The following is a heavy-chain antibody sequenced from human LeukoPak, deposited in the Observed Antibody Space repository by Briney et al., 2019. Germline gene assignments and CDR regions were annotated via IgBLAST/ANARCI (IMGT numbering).Heavy chain of an antibody. D-gene: IGHD5-24*01. CDR2: ISSDGDNT. Sequence: PGGSLRLSCSASGFTFSSYAMHWVRQAPGKRLEYVSAISSDGDNTYYADSVKGRFTISRDNSKNTLYLQMSSLRSEDTAVYYCVKERGRDAYNCPFYWGQGTLVTVSS. V-gene: IGHV3-64D*09. J-gene: IGHJ4*02. CDR1: GFTFSSYA. CDR3: VKERGRDAYNCPFY.